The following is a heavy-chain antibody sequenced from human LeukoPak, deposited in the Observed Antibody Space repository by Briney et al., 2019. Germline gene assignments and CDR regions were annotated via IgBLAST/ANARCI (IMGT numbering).Heavy chain of an antibody. CDR1: GYILSSYG. J-gene: IGHJ5*02. CDR3: ARDGQLRRFDP. V-gene: IGHV1-69*04. CDR2: IIPILGIA. Sequence: SVKVSCKASGYILSSYGIAWVRQAPGQGLEWMGRIIPILGIANYAQKFQGRVTITADKSTSTAYMELSSLRSEDTAVYYCARDGQLRRFDPWGQGTLVTVSS. D-gene: IGHD3-10*01.